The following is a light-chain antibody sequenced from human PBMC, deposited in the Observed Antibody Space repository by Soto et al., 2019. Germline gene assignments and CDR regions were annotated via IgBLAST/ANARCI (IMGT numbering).Light chain of an antibody. CDR2: WAS. V-gene: IGKV4-1*01. Sequence: DIVMTQSPDSLAVSLGERATINCRSSQSVLYSSNNKNYLAWYQQKPGQPPKLLIYWASTRESGVPDRFSGSRSGTDFTLTIGSLQAEDVAVYYCQQYYSTPPTCGPGTKVDIK. CDR3: QQYYSTPPT. J-gene: IGKJ3*01. CDR1: QSVLYSSNNKNY.